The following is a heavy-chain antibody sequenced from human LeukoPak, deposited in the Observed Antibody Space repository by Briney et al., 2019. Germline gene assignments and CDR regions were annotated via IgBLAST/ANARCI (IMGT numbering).Heavy chain of an antibody. CDR3: ARGRPLEDYFDY. Sequence: SVKVSCKAAGGTFSSYAISWVRQAPGQGLEWMGGIIPIFGTANYAQKFQGRVTITAGESTSTAYMELSSLRSEDTAVYYCARGRPLEDYFDYWGQGTLVTVSS. CDR2: IIPIFGTA. D-gene: IGHD1-1*01. V-gene: IGHV1-69*13. CDR1: GGTFSSYA. J-gene: IGHJ4*02.